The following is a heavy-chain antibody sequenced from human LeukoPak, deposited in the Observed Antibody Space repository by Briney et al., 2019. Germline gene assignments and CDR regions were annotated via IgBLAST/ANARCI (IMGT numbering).Heavy chain of an antibody. V-gene: IGHV4-31*11. CDR1: GGSFSGYY. J-gene: IGHJ4*02. D-gene: IGHD3-3*01. Sequence: PSETLSLTCAVYGGSFSGYYWSWIRQHPGKGLEWIGYIYYSGSTYYNPSLKSRVTISVDTSKNQFSLKLSSVTAADTAVYYCARGPYDFWSGYFLDYWGQGTLVTVSS. CDR2: IYYSGST. CDR3: ARGPYDFWSGYFLDY.